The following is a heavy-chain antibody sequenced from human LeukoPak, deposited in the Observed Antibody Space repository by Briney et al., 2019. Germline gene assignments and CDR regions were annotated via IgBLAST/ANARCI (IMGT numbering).Heavy chain of an antibody. CDR3: ARDAATYYYDSSGYLVDP. J-gene: IGHJ5*02. CDR2: ISAYNGNT. V-gene: IGHV1-18*01. CDR1: GYTFTSYG. D-gene: IGHD3-22*01. Sequence: ASVKVSCKASGYTFTSYGISWVRQAPGQGLEWMGWISAYNGNTNYAQKLQGRVTMTTDTSTSTAYMELRSLRSDDTAVYYCARDAATYYYDSSGYLVDPWGQGTLVTVSS.